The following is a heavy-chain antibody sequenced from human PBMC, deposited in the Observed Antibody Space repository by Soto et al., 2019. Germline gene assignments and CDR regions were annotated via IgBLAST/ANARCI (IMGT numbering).Heavy chain of an antibody. Sequence: QVHLVESGGGVVQPGRSLRLSCAASGFTFSTYSMYWVRQAPGKGLEWLAVISYDGNNHFYTDSVKGRFTISRDNSKNSVYLQMNNLRLEDTALYFCARDSVPSSGGTAGAGNRLDPWGQGTLVTVSS. CDR3: ARDSVPSSGGTAGAGNRLDP. J-gene: IGHJ5*02. CDR2: ISYDGNNH. V-gene: IGHV3-30-3*01. CDR1: GFTFSTYS. D-gene: IGHD2-8*02.